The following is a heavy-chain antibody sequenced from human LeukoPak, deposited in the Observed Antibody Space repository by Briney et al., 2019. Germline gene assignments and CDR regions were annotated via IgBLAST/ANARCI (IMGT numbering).Heavy chain of an antibody. CDR2: ISSSSSYT. CDR1: GFTFSDYY. CDR3: ARSLQLLWFGELPLDY. Sequence: GGSLRLSCAASGFTFSDYYMSWIRQAPGKGLGWVSYISSSSSYTNYADSVKGRFTISRDNAKNSLYLQMNSLRAEGTAVYYCARSLQLLWFGELPLDYWGQGTLVTVSS. D-gene: IGHD3-10*01. J-gene: IGHJ4*02. V-gene: IGHV3-11*03.